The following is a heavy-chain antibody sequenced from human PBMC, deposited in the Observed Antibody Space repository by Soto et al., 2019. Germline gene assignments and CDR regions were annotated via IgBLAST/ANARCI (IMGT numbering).Heavy chain of an antibody. V-gene: IGHV3-30-3*01. Sequence: GGSLRLSXAASGFTFSSYAMHWVRQAPGKGLEWVAVISYDGSNKYYADSVKGRFTISRDNSKNTLYLQMNSLRAEDTAVYYCARDFSQLLYPPNYYYGMDVWGQGTTVTVSS. D-gene: IGHD2-2*02. CDR3: ARDFSQLLYPPNYYYGMDV. J-gene: IGHJ6*02. CDR2: ISYDGSNK. CDR1: GFTFSSYA.